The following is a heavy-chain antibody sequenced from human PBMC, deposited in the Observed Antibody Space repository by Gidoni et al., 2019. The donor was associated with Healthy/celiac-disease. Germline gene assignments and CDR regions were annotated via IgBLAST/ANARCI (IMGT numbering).Heavy chain of an antibody. J-gene: IGHJ5*02. V-gene: IGHV3-48*02. D-gene: IGHD6-19*01. CDR1: CSTFRSYS. CDR3: ARERDGSGWYAGWFDP. Sequence: VHLVESGGGLVQPGGSLILSCAASCSTFRSYSRNWVRQAPGKGLEWFSSITSSSSTIYYADSVKGRFTISRDNAKNSLYLQMNSLRDEDTAVYYCARERDGSGWYAGWFDPWGQGTLVTVSS. CDR2: ITSSSSTI.